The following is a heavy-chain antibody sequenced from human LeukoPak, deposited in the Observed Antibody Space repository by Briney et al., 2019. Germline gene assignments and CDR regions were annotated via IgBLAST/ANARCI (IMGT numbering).Heavy chain of an antibody. Sequence: ASVKVSCKASGYTFTSYYMHWVRQAPGQGLEWMGIINPSGGSTSYAQKFQGRVTMTRDMSTSTVYMELSSLRSEDTAVYYCAKDGDYGDYWHYNYMDVWGKGTTVTISS. CDR2: INPSGGST. J-gene: IGHJ6*03. CDR1: GYTFTSYY. D-gene: IGHD4-17*01. CDR3: AKDGDYGDYWHYNYMDV. V-gene: IGHV1-46*01.